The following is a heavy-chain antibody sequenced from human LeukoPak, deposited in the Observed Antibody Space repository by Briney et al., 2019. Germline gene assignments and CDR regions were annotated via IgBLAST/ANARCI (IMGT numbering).Heavy chain of an antibody. Sequence: SETLSLTCTVPGGSIRSYYLGWIRQPPGKGLEWIGYIYYSGSTNYNPSLKSRVTISVDTAKNQFSLRLSSVTAADTAVYYCARVGSSGWSFDYWRQGTLVTVSS. CDR2: IYYSGST. V-gene: IGHV4-59*01. CDR1: GGSIRSYY. J-gene: IGHJ4*02. D-gene: IGHD6-19*01. CDR3: ARVGSSGWSFDY.